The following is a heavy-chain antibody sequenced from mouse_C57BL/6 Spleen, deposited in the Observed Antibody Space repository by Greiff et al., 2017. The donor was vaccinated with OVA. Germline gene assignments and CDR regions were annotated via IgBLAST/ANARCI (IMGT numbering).Heavy chain of an antibody. Sequence: QVQLQQPGAELVKPGASVKLSCKASGYTFTSYWMHWVKQRPGQGLEWIGMIHPNSGSTNYNEKFKSKATLTVDKSSSIAYMQLSSLTSEDSAVYYCAAYYGSSSYAMDYWGQGTSVTVSS. V-gene: IGHV1-64*01. D-gene: IGHD1-1*01. CDR3: AAYYGSSSYAMDY. CDR2: IHPNSGST. J-gene: IGHJ4*01. CDR1: GYTFTSYW.